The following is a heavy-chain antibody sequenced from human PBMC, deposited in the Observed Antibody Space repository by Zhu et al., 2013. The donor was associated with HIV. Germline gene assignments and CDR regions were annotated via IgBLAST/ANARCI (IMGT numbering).Heavy chain of an antibody. Sequence: QVQLQQWGAGLLKPSETLSLTCTVSSGSITSYYWSWIRQPPGKGPEWIGEVHHSGTTKYNLSLKSRVTISIDTSKNQFSLKLSSVTAADTAVYFCCEKYWFDIWGQGTLVTVSS. J-gene: IGHJ4*02. D-gene: IGHD3-10*01. CDR1: SGSITSYY. V-gene: IGHV4-34*01. CDR3: CEKYWFDI. CDR2: VHHSGTT.